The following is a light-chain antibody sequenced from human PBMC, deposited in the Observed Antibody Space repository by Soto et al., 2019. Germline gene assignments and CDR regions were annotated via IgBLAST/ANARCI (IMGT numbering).Light chain of an antibody. CDR3: QQYENWPLT. J-gene: IGKJ4*01. CDR1: QSVSSN. V-gene: IGKV3-15*01. CDR2: GAS. Sequence: IVMTQSPATLSVSPGERATLSCRASQSVSSNLAWYQQRPGQAPRLLIYGASTRATGIPARFSGSRSGTEFTLSISSLQSEEFAVYHCQQYENWPLTFGGGTKVEIK.